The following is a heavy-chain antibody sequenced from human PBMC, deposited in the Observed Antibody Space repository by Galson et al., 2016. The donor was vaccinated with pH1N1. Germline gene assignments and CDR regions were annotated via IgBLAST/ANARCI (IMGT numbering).Heavy chain of an antibody. CDR2: IKQDGSEK. D-gene: IGHD3-10*01. Sequence: LRLSCAASGLAFSDYWMTWVRQAPGKGLEWVANIKQDGSEKYSVDSVKGRFTISRENAKNSLYLKMNSLRVEDTAVYYCANFRLNPWGQGTLVTVSS. CDR3: ANFRLNP. J-gene: IGHJ5*02. V-gene: IGHV3-7*01. CDR1: GLAFSDYW.